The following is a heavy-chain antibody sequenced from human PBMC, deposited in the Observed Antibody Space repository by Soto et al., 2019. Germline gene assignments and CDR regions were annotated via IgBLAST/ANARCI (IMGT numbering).Heavy chain of an antibody. CDR1: GFTFSDHY. CDR3: ARNRLGSYDLNYFDY. V-gene: IGHV3-72*01. J-gene: IGHJ4*02. CDR2: IRNKANSYST. D-gene: IGHD1-26*01. Sequence: EVQLVESGGGLVQPGGSLRLSCAASGFTFSDHYVDWVRQAPGKGLEWVARIRNKANSYSTEYAASAKGRFTSSSDESKNLGYLQMSSLKTEDKAVYYCARNRLGSYDLNYFDYWGQGTLVTVSS.